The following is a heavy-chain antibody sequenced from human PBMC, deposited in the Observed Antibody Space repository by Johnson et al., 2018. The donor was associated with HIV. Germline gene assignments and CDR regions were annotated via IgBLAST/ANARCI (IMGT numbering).Heavy chain of an antibody. D-gene: IGHD5-18*01. Sequence: EVQLVESGGGLVKPGGSLRLSCAASRFTFSSYWMSWVRQAPGKGLEWVANIKQDGSEKYYVDSVKGRFTISRDNAKNSLYLQRNSLRAEDTAVYYCASRSYGYVRHAFDIWGQGTMVTVSS. J-gene: IGHJ3*02. V-gene: IGHV3-7*01. CDR1: RFTFSSYW. CDR2: IKQDGSEK. CDR3: ASRSYGYVRHAFDI.